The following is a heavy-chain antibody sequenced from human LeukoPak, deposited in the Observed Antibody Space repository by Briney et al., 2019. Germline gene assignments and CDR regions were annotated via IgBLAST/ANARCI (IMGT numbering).Heavy chain of an antibody. CDR1: GYSLSSGYY. CDR3: ARESNDYYYMDV. J-gene: IGHJ6*03. CDR2: IYHSGST. V-gene: IGHV4-38-2*02. Sequence: PSETLSLTCTVSGYSLSSGYYWGWIRQPPGKGLEWIGSIYHSGSTYHNPSLKSRVTISVDTSKNQFSLKLSSVTAADTAVYYCARESNDYYYMDVWGKGTTVTVSS.